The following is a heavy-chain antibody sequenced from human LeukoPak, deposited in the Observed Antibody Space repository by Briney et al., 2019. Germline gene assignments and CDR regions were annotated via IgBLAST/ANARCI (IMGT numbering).Heavy chain of an antibody. V-gene: IGHV3-11*04. CDR3: ARDGYNSHFDY. D-gene: IGHD5-24*01. Sequence: GGSLRLSCAASGFTFSDYYMSWIRQAPGKGLDWVSYISRSGSTIYYADSVKGRFTISRDNAKNSLYLQMNSLRAEDTAVYYCARDGYNSHFDYWGQGTLVTVSS. J-gene: IGHJ4*02. CDR1: GFTFSDYY. CDR2: ISRSGSTI.